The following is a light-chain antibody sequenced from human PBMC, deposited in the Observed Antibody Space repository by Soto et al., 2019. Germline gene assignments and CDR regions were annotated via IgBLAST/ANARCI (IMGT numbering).Light chain of an antibody. Sequence: EIVLTQSPATLSVSPGDRATLSCRASQSVSFNLAWYQQKPGQAPRLLIHVASTRATGIPVRFSGSGSGTDFTRTISSLQSEDFAVYYCQQYNDWPPTFGQGTKVEIK. CDR3: QQYNDWPPT. J-gene: IGKJ1*01. CDR1: QSVSFN. V-gene: IGKV3-15*01. CDR2: VAS.